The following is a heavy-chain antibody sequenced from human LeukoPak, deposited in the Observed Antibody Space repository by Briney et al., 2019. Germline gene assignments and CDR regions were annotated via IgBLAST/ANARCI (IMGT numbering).Heavy chain of an antibody. Sequence: SQTLSLTCAISGDSVSSNSVAWNWIRQSPSRGLEWLGRTYYRSKWFNDYTVSMKGRVTVNPDTSKNQFSLQLNSVTPEDTAVYYCAREDRLGHFDCWGQGTLVTVSS. CDR3: AREDRLGHFDC. CDR1: GDSVSSNSVA. CDR2: TYYRSKWFN. V-gene: IGHV6-1*01. J-gene: IGHJ4*01. D-gene: IGHD1-26*01.